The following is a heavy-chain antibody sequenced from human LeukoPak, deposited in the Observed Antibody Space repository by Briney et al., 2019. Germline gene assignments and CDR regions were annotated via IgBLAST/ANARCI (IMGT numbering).Heavy chain of an antibody. J-gene: IGHJ4*02. Sequence: GRSLRLSCTASGFTFGDYAMSWFRQAPGKGLEGVGFIRSKAYGGTTEYAASVKGRFTISRDDSKSIAYLQMNSLKTEDTAVYYCTRDPSHCSGGSCPFDYWGQGTLVTVSS. CDR3: TRDPSHCSGGSCPFDY. D-gene: IGHD2-15*01. CDR1: GFTFGDYA. CDR2: IRSKAYGGTT. V-gene: IGHV3-49*03.